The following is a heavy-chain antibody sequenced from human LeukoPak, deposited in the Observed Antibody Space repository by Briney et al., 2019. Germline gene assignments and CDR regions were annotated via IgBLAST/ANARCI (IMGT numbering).Heavy chain of an antibody. J-gene: IGHJ4*02. CDR1: GGSISSTSYY. CDR2: VYYSGTT. Sequence: PSETLSLTCSVSGGSISSTSYYWGWIRQSPGKGLEWIGNVYYSGTTYSNPSLKSRVIISMDASKNQFSLKLSSVTAADTAVYYCARGWYDYVWGSYRPSYYFDYWGQGTLVTVSS. V-gene: IGHV4-39*07. CDR3: ARGWYDYVWGSYRPSYYFDY. D-gene: IGHD3-16*02.